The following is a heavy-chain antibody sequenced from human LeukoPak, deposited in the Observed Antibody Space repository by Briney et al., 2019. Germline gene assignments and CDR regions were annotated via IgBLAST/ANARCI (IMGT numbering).Heavy chain of an antibody. CDR3: ARGRGYSYVWGAFDI. V-gene: IGHV4-59*01. D-gene: IGHD5-18*01. J-gene: IGHJ3*02. Sequence: KPSETLSLTCTVSGGSISSYYWSWIRQPPGKGLEWIGYLYYSGSIKYNPSLKSRVTISVDTYKNQFSLKLSSVTAADTAVYYCARGRGYSYVWGAFDIWGQGTMVTVSS. CDR1: GGSISSYY. CDR2: LYYSGSI.